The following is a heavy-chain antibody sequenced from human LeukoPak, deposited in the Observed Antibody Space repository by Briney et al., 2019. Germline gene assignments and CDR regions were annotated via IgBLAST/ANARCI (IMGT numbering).Heavy chain of an antibody. J-gene: IGHJ4*02. V-gene: IGHV3-23*01. CDR1: GFTFTSYG. D-gene: IGHD2-2*01. CDR3: AKVADIVVVPAAIDY. Sequence: GGSLRLSCAASGFTFTSYGMSWVRQAPGKGLEWVSVISVNGGSTYYADSVKGRFTISRDNSKNTLCLQMNSLRAGDTAVYYCAKVADIVVVPAAIDYWGQGTLVTVSS. CDR2: ISVNGGST.